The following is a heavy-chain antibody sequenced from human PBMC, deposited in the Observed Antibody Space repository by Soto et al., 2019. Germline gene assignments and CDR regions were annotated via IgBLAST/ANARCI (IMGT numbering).Heavy chain of an antibody. CDR3: ARRIFGVVIYFDY. D-gene: IGHD3-3*01. CDR1: GGSISSSSYY. Sequence: SETLSLTCTVSGGSISSSSYYWGWIRQPPGKGLEWIGSIYYSGSTYYNPSLKSRVTISVDTSKNQFSLKLSSVTAADTAVYYCARRIFGVVIYFDYWGQGTLVTVSS. CDR2: IYYSGST. V-gene: IGHV4-39*01. J-gene: IGHJ4*02.